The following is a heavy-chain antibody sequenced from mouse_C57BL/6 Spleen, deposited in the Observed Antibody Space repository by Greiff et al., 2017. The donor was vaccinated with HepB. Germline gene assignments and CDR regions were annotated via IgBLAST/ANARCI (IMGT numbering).Heavy chain of an antibody. CDR1: GYTFTSYW. CDR2: INPSNGGT. Sequence: VKLMESGTELVKPGASVKLSCKASGYTFTSYWMHWVKQRPGQGLEWIGNINPSNGGTNYNEKFKSKATLTVDKSSSTAYMQLSSLTSEDSAVYYCARGGGNYPAWFAYWGQGTLVTVSA. CDR3: ARGGGNYPAWFAY. D-gene: IGHD2-1*01. V-gene: IGHV1-53*01. J-gene: IGHJ3*01.